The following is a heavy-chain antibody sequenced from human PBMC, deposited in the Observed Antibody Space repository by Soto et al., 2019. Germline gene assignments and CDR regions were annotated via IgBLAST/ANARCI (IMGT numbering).Heavy chain of an antibody. CDR3: VKGNWGDY. Sequence: EVQLLESGGGSVQPGGSLRLSCAASGFTFITYDMTWVRQAPGKGLEWVSVSRGSDGSTYYADSVKGRFTISRDNSKNTVYLKMNSLRADDTAIYYCVKGNWGDYWAQGTLVTVSS. CDR2: SRGSDGST. J-gene: IGHJ4*02. D-gene: IGHD7-27*01. CDR1: GFTFITYD. V-gene: IGHV3-23*01.